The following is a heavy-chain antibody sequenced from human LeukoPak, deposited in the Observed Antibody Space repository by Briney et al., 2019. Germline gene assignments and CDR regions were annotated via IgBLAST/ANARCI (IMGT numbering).Heavy chain of an antibody. CDR3: AKDLQWLVLGY. CDR2: ISGSGGST. Sequence: PGGSLRLSCASTGFTFSSYAMSWVREAPGKVLEWVSAISGSGGSTYYADSVKGRFTISRDNSKNTLYLQMNSLRAEDTAVYYCAKDLQWLVLGYWGQGTLVTVSS. V-gene: IGHV3-23*01. D-gene: IGHD6-19*01. CDR1: GFTFSSYA. J-gene: IGHJ4*02.